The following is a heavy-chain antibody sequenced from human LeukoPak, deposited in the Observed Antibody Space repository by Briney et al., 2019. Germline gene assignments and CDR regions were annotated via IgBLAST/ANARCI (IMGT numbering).Heavy chain of an antibody. V-gene: IGHV4-4*07. CDR2: IYTSGST. Sequence: SETLSLTCTVSGDSISSFYWSWIRQPAGKGLEWIGRIYTSGSTNYNPSLKSRVTMSVDTSKNQFSLKLSSVTAADTAVYYCARVGGIGYYYYYMDVWGKGTTVTVSS. CDR3: ARVGGIGYYYYYMDV. D-gene: IGHD3-16*01. J-gene: IGHJ6*03. CDR1: GDSISSFY.